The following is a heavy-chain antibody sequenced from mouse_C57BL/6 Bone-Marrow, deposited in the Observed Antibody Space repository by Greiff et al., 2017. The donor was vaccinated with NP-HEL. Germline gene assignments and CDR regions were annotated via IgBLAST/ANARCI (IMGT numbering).Heavy chain of an antibody. CDR3: ARQGGNYWYFDV. CDR1: GFTFSDYY. Sequence: EVKLVESGGGLVQPGGSLKLSCAASGFTFSDYYMYWVRQTPEKRLEWVAYISNGGGSTYYPDTVKGRFTISRDNAKNTLYLQMSRLTSEDTAMYYCARQGGNYWYFDVWGTGTTVTVSS. V-gene: IGHV5-12*01. D-gene: IGHD2-1*01. CDR2: ISNGGGST. J-gene: IGHJ1*03.